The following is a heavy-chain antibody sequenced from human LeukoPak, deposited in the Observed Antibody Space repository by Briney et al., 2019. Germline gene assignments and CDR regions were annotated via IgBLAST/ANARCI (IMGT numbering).Heavy chain of an antibody. Sequence: ASVKVSCKASGYTFTSYDINWVRQATGQGLEWMGWMNPNSGSTGYAQKFQGRVTMTRNTSISTAYVELSSLRSEDTAVYYCARGLKDWERFGELLYWFDPWGQGTLVTVSS. J-gene: IGHJ5*02. CDR2: MNPNSGST. CDR1: GYTFTSYD. V-gene: IGHV1-8*01. CDR3: ARGLKDWERFGELLYWFDP. D-gene: IGHD3-10*01.